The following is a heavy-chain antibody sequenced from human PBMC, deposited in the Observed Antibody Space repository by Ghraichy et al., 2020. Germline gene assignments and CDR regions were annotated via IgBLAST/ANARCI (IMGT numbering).Heavy chain of an antibody. CDR1: GFTFRSYW. V-gene: IGHV3-7*03. J-gene: IGHJ4*02. CDR3: ARQGNGVPFDY. D-gene: IGHD3-10*01. Sequence: GGSLRLSCAASGFTFRSYWMTWVRQAPGKGLEWVANIKHDGSERYHDDSVKGRFTISRDDAKSSLYLQMNSRRVEHTAVYCCARQGNGVPFDYWGQGTLVTVSS. CDR2: IKHDGSER.